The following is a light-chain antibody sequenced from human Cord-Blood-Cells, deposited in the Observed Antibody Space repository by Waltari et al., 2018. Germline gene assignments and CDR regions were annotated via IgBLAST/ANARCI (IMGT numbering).Light chain of an antibody. CDR2: DVS. CDR1: SGDAGGYNY. V-gene: IGLV2-14*01. Sequence: QSALTQPASVSGSPGQSITISCTGTSGDAGGYNYVSWYQQHPGKAPKLIIYDVSHRPSGVSNRFSGSKSGNTASLTISGLQAEDEADYYCSSYTSSSTVVFGGGTKLTVL. J-gene: IGLJ2*01. CDR3: SSYTSSSTVV.